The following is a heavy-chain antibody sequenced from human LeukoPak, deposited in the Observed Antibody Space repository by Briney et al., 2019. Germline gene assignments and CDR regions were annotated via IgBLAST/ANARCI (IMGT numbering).Heavy chain of an antibody. D-gene: IGHD3-10*01. Sequence: GASVKVSCKVSGYTLTELSMHWVRHAPGKGLELMGCFDPEDGETIYAQKFQGRVTMTEDTSTDTAYMELSSLRSEDTAVYYCATALYGSGSYRLTPGYYYYGMDVWGQGTTVAVSS. V-gene: IGHV1-24*01. CDR2: FDPEDGET. J-gene: IGHJ6*02. CDR1: GYTLTELS. CDR3: ATALYGSGSYRLTPGYYYYGMDV.